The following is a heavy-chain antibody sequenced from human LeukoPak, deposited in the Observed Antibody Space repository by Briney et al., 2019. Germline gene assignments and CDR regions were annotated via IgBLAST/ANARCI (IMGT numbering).Heavy chain of an antibody. J-gene: IGHJ5*02. V-gene: IGHV3-30*03. D-gene: IGHD6-19*01. CDR3: ARDQARGCLLP. CDR1: GFTFSSYG. Sequence: GGSLRLSCAASGFTFSSYGMHWVRQAPGKGLEWVAVISYDGSNKYYADSVKGRFTISRDNAKNSLYLQMNSLRAEDTAVYYCARDQARGCLLPWGQGTLVTVSS. CDR2: ISYDGSNK.